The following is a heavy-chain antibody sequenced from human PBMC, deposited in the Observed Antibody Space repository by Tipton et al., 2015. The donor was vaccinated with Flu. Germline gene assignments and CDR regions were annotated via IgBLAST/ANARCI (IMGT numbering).Heavy chain of an antibody. D-gene: IGHD1-14*01. Sequence: LVQSGGGLIQPGGSLRLSCAASRFTVSSSNYMSWVRQAPGKGLEYVSAISSNGDNTYYADSVKGRFTISRDKSKNTLYLQMGSLRADDMAVYYCARGMNTGLVDVWGQGTTVTVSS. J-gene: IGHJ6*02. V-gene: IGHV3-64*07. CDR2: ISSNGDNT. CDR3: ARGMNTGLVDV. CDR1: RFTVSSSNY.